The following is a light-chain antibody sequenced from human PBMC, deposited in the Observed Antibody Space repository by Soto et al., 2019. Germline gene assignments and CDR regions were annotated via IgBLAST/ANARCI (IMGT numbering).Light chain of an antibody. V-gene: IGKV3D-15*01. Sequence: EIVMTHSPATLSVSPWQRATRSCRASQSVSSNLAWYQQKPGQAPRLLXFGASTRATGIPARFSGSGSGTELTLTISSLQSEDFAVYYCQQYNNWPPITFGQGTRLEIK. CDR1: QSVSSN. CDR3: QQYNNWPPIT. J-gene: IGKJ5*01. CDR2: GAS.